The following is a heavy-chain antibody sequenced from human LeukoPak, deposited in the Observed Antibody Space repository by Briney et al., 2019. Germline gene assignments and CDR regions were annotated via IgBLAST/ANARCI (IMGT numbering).Heavy chain of an antibody. V-gene: IGHV4-39*07. Sequence: ETLSLTCTVSGGSISSSSYYWGWIRQPPGKGLEWIGSIYHSGSTYYNPSLKSRVTISVDTSKNQFSLKLSSVTAADTAVYYCARDAAMYSSGWFLFDYWGQGTLVTVSS. CDR2: IYHSGST. J-gene: IGHJ4*02. CDR3: ARDAAMYSSGWFLFDY. CDR1: GGSISSSSYY. D-gene: IGHD6-19*01.